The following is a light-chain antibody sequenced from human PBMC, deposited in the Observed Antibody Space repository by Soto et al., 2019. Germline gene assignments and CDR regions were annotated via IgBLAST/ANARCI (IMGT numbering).Light chain of an antibody. CDR1: QGVSSD. Sequence: EIQMTQSPFTLSASAGERATLSCRASQGVSSDLAWYQQKPGQAPRLLIYGASTWATAIPARFSGSGSGTEFTLTISSLQSEDSAVYFCQQYKDWPATFGQGTKVHI. CDR2: GAS. CDR3: QQYKDWPAT. V-gene: IGKV3-15*01. J-gene: IGKJ1*01.